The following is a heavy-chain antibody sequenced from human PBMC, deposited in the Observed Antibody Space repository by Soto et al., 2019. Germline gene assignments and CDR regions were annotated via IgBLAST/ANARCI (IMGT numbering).Heavy chain of an antibody. Sequence: ASVKVSCKASGYTFTSYAMHWVRQAPGQRLEWMGWINTGNGNRKYSQKFQGRVTLTSDTSATTAYMELSSLRSEDTAVYYCARVPRGTYYNVDWFDPWGQGTLVTVSS. V-gene: IGHV1-3*04. CDR2: INTGNGNR. CDR1: GYTFTSYA. CDR3: ARVPRGTYYNVDWFDP. J-gene: IGHJ5*02. D-gene: IGHD3-10*01.